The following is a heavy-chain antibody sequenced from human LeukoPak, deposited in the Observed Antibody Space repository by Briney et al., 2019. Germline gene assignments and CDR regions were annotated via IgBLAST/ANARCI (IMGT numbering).Heavy chain of an antibody. Sequence: ASVKVSCKASGYTFTRYDINWVRQATGQGLERMGWMNPNSGNTGYAQKFQGRVTITRNTSISTAYMELSSLRAEDTAVYYCARNGREARHFQHWGQGTLVTVSS. CDR3: ARNGREARHFQH. D-gene: IGHD6-6*01. J-gene: IGHJ1*01. CDR1: GYTFTRYD. CDR2: MNPNSGNT. V-gene: IGHV1-8*03.